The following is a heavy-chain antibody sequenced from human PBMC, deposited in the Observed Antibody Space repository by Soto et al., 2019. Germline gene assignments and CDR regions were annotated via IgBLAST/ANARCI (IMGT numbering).Heavy chain of an antibody. CDR2: IIPIFGTA. J-gene: IGHJ4*02. V-gene: IGHV1-69*06. D-gene: IGHD3-10*01. CDR1: GGGCRSNS. CDR3: ATPTPLRGAMITNLSLDF. Sequence: VKVTCEEGGGGCRSNSRSWVRQATGQGLEWMGGIIPIFGTAIYAQKWHGRVTVTEDTVTDTAYMELGGLKSDDTAVYYCATPTPLRGAMITNLSLDFWGQGTPVTVSS.